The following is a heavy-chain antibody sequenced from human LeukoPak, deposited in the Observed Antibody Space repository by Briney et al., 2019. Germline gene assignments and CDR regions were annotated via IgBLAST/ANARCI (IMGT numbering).Heavy chain of an antibody. J-gene: IGHJ4*02. CDR1: GFTFSSYA. Sequence: GGSLRLSCAASGFTFSSYAMSWVRQAPGKGLEWVSAISGSGGRTYYADSVKGRFTISRDNSKHTLYLQVNSLRAEDTAVYYCAKDQSLNGYSGSRYWDYWGQGTLVTVSS. CDR2: ISGSGGRT. CDR3: AKDQSLNGYSGSRYWDY. V-gene: IGHV3-23*01. D-gene: IGHD6-13*01.